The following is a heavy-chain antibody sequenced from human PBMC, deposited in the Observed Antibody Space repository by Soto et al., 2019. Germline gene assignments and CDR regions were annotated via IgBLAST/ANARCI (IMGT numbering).Heavy chain of an antibody. D-gene: IGHD1-26*01. CDR3: AKSIEGGPMDV. V-gene: IGHV5-51*03. CDR2: IFPRDSDT. CDR1: GYTCSNHW. Sequence: GEALKISSQGSGYTCSNHWSNWVRLVPGKGLEWMGIIFPRDSDTRYSPSLQGQVIISVDKSTNFAYLQWTRLTASDTAIYYCAKSIEGGPMDVWGQGTTVTVA. J-gene: IGHJ6*02.